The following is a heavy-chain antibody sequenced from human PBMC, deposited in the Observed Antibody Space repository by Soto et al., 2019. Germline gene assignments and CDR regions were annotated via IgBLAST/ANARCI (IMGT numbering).Heavy chain of an antibody. Sequence: QVQLQESGPGLVKPSQTLSLTCTVSGGSISSGGYYWSWIRQHPGKGLEWIGYIYYSGSTYYNPSLKSRVTKSVDTSKNQFSLKLSSVTAADTAVYYCARQNFDWLYGAFDIWGQGTMVTVSS. V-gene: IGHV4-31*03. D-gene: IGHD3-9*01. J-gene: IGHJ3*02. CDR1: GGSISSGGYY. CDR3: ARQNFDWLYGAFDI. CDR2: IYYSGST.